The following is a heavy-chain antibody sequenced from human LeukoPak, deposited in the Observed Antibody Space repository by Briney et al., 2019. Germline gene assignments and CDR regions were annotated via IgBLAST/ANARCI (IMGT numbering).Heavy chain of an antibody. D-gene: IGHD3-22*01. V-gene: IGHV3-23*01. CDR1: GFTFSSYA. Sequence: PGGSLRLSCAASGFTFSSYAMSWVRQAPGKGLEWVSAISGSGGSTYYADSVKGRFTISRDNSKNTLYLQMNSLRAEDTAVYYCAKVSRWDYYDSSGSKGGFDYWGQGTLVTVSS. CDR2: ISGSGGST. CDR3: AKVSRWDYYDSSGSKGGFDY. J-gene: IGHJ4*02.